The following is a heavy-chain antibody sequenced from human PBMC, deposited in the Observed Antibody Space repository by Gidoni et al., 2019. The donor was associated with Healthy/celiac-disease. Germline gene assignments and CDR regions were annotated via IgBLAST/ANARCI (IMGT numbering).Heavy chain of an antibody. D-gene: IGHD3-22*01. CDR2: IIPIFGTA. CDR3: ARSDPDYDDSSGTDY. Sequence: QVQLVQSGAEVKKPGSSVKVSCKSSGGPFSSYAISWVHQARGQGLEWLGGIIPIFGTANYAQKFQGRVTITADESTSTAYMELSSLRSEDTAVYYCARSDPDYDDSSGTDYWGQGTLVTVSS. V-gene: IGHV1-69*01. J-gene: IGHJ4*02. CDR1: GGPFSSYA.